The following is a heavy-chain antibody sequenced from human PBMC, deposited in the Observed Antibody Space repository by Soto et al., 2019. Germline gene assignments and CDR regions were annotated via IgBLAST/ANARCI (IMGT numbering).Heavy chain of an antibody. Sequence: EVQLVESGGGLVKPGGSLRLSCAVSGFTFSAYTMSWVRQPPGKGLEWVATISSISTYIKYADSVKGRFTISRDNARNSLYLQMDSLSVEDTAVYYCARVHIAARDYWGQGTLVTVSS. V-gene: IGHV3-21*01. CDR2: ISSISTYI. J-gene: IGHJ4*02. D-gene: IGHD6-6*01. CDR3: ARVHIAARDY. CDR1: GFTFSAYT.